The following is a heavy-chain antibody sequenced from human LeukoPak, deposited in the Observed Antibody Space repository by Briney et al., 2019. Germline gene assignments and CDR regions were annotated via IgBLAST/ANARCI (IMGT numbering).Heavy chain of an antibody. CDR1: GITVSSRY. J-gene: IGHJ4*02. D-gene: IGHD3-16*01. V-gene: IGHV3-66*01. CDR3: ATDQVATVGSFGG. Sequence: GGSLRLSCAASGITVSSRYMSWVRQAPGKGLEWVSVIYSGGSTYYADSVKGRFTISRDNSKNTLYLQMQSLRAEDTAVYYCATDQVATVGSFGGWGQGTLVTVSS. CDR2: IYSGGST.